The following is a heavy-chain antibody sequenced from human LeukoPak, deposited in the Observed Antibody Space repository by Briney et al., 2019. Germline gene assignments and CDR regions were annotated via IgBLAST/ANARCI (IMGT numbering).Heavy chain of an antibody. CDR1: GGSISSYY. Sequence: SETLSLTCTVSGGSISSYYWSWIRQPPGKGLEWIGYIYYSGSTNYNPSLKSRVTISVDTSKNQFSLKLSSVTAADTAVYYCARMYYDILTGYPYDAFDIWGQGTMVTVSS. V-gene: IGHV4-59*01. J-gene: IGHJ3*02. CDR2: IYYSGST. D-gene: IGHD3-9*01. CDR3: ARMYYDILTGYPYDAFDI.